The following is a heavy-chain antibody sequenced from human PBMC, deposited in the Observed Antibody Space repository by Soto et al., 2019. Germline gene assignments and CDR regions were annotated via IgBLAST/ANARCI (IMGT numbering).Heavy chain of an antibody. CDR2: IYYSGST. Sequence: QVQLQESGPGLVKPSQTLSLTCTVSGGSISSGDYYWSWIRQPPGKGLEWIGYIYYSGSTYYNPSLKSRVTLSVDTSKNQFSLKLSSVTAADMAVYYCARDHTAVYYYYGMDVWGQGTTVTVSS. CDR1: GGSISSGDYY. J-gene: IGHJ6*02. CDR3: ARDHTAVYYYYGMDV. V-gene: IGHV4-30-4*01. D-gene: IGHD5-18*01.